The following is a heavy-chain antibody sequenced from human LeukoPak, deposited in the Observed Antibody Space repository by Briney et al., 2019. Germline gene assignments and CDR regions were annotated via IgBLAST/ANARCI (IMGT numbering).Heavy chain of an antibody. J-gene: IGHJ3*02. D-gene: IGHD3-10*01. Sequence: GGSLRLSCAASGFTFTDFYMSWIRQAPGKGLEWVSYITNSGTTIYYADSVKGRFTISRDNSKNTLYLQMNSLRAEDTAVYYCASYGSGSYYNTGAFDIWGQGTMVTVSS. CDR3: ASYGSGSYYNTGAFDI. V-gene: IGHV3-11*01. CDR2: ITNSGTTI. CDR1: GFTFTDFY.